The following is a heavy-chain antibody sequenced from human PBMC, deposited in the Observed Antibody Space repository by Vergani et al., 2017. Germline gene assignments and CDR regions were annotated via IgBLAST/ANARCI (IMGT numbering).Heavy chain of an antibody. Sequence: EVQLVESGGGLVQSGGSLRLSCSASGFTFSSYAMHWVRQAPGKGLEYVSAISSNGGSTYYADSVKGRFTISRDNSKNTLYLQMSSLRAEDTAVYYCVKDRRYYVSGSYWVDYWGQGTLVTVSS. V-gene: IGHV3-64D*06. CDR1: GFTFSSYA. J-gene: IGHJ4*02. CDR3: VKDRRYYVSGSYWVDY. CDR2: ISSNGGST. D-gene: IGHD3-10*01.